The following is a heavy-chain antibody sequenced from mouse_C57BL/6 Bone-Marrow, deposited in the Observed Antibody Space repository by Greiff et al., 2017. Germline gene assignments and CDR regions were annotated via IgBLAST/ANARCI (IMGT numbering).Heavy chain of an antibody. Sequence: VQLQQPGAELVKPGASVKVSCKASGYTFTSYWMHWVKQRPGQGLEWIGRIHPSDGDTNYNQKFKGKATLTVDKSSSTAYMQLSSLTSEDSAVHYCARKDFYYYGSGWYFDVWGTGTTVTVSS. V-gene: IGHV1-74*01. D-gene: IGHD1-1*01. J-gene: IGHJ1*03. CDR2: IHPSDGDT. CDR3: ARKDFYYYGSGWYFDV. CDR1: GYTFTSYW.